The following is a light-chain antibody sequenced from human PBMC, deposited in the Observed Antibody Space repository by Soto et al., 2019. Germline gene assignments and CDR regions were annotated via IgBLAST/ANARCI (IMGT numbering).Light chain of an antibody. CDR1: HSISNW. Sequence: DIQMTQSPSTLSASVGDRVTITCRASHSISNWLAWYQPKPGKAPKLLIYRASNLEGGVPSRLSGSGSGTEFTLTISSLQPDDFATYYCQQYDNYSRTFGQGTKVDI. V-gene: IGKV1-5*03. CDR3: QQYDNYSRT. J-gene: IGKJ1*01. CDR2: RAS.